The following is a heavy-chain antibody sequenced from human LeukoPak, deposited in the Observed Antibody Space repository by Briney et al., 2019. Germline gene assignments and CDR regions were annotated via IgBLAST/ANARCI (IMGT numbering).Heavy chain of an antibody. CDR3: AKYRDYHFDF. CDR2: ISGSGFT. V-gene: IGHV3-23*01. CDR1: GFTFTNYA. D-gene: IGHD4-17*01. J-gene: IGHJ4*02. Sequence: GGSLRLSCAASGFTFTNYAMGWVHQAPGKGLEWVSDISGSGFTSYADSVKGRSTIFRDNSKNTLYLQMNRLRDEDTALYYCAKYRDYHFDFWGQGTLVTVSS.